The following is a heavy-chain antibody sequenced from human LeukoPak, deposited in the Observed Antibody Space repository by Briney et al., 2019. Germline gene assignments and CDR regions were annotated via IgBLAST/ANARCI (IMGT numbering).Heavy chain of an antibody. J-gene: IGHJ4*02. CDR1: GFTFSSYA. CDR3: ARWLSEVERALDY. V-gene: IGHV3-30-3*01. Sequence: GGSLRLSCAASGFTFSSYAMHWVRQAPGKGLEWVAVISYDGSNKYYADSMKGRFTISRDNSKNTLYLQMNSLRAEDTAVYYCARWLSEVERALDYWGQGTLVTVSS. D-gene: IGHD1-1*01. CDR2: ISYDGSNK.